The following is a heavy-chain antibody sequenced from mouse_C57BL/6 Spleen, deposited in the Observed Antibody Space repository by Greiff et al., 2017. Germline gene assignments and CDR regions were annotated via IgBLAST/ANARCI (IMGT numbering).Heavy chain of an antibody. D-gene: IGHD2-4*01. J-gene: IGHJ3*01. V-gene: IGHV1-53*01. Sequence: QVQLQQPGTELVKPGASVKLSCKASGYTFTSYWMHWVKQRPGQGLEWIGTINPSSGGTNYNEKFKSKATLTVDKSSSTAYMQLSSLTSEVSAVYYGATIYDYDVGWFAYWGQGTLVTVSA. CDR1: GYTFTSYW. CDR2: INPSSGGT. CDR3: ATIYDYDVGWFAY.